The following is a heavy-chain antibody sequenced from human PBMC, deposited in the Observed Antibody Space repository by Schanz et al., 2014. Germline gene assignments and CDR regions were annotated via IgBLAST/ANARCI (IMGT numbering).Heavy chain of an antibody. D-gene: IGHD7-27*01. J-gene: IGHJ3*02. CDR2: ISRDGTTS. Sequence: VQLVESGGGLVQPGGSLRLACAASRFTFSNYWVGWVRQAPGKGLEWLSYISRDGTTSYYADSVKGRFTISRDNAKNSLYLEMTSLRGEDTAVYYCARENLNWEAFDIWGQGTVVTVSS. CDR1: RFTFSNYW. CDR3: ARENLNWEAFDI. V-gene: IGHV3-11*01.